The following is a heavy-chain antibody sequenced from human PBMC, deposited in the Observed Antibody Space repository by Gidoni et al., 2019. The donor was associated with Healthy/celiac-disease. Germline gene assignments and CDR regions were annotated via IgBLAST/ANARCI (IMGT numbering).Heavy chain of an antibody. CDR2: IRSKAYGGTT. J-gene: IGHJ6*03. CDR1: GFTFGDYA. V-gene: IGHV3-49*04. CDR3: TSSLSIAALYYYYMDV. Sequence: EVQLVESGGGLVQPGRSLRLSCTASGFTFGDYAMSWVRQDPGKGLEWVGFIRSKAYGGTTEYAASVKGRFTISRDDSKSIAYLQMNSLKTEDTAVYYCTSSLSIAALYYYYMDVWGKGTTVTVSS. D-gene: IGHD6-6*01.